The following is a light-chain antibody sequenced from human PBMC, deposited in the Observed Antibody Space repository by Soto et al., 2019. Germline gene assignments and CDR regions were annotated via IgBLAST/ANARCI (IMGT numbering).Light chain of an antibody. CDR3: QQNLGVHT. Sequence: EILLTQSPVTVSLSPGERATLYCRASQNVRGYLAWYQQKPGQAPRLLIYDASNRATGIPARFSGSGSGTDFTLTISSLEPEDSAVYYCQQNLGVHTFGQGTKVDIK. CDR2: DAS. CDR1: QNVRGY. J-gene: IGKJ1*01. V-gene: IGKV3-11*01.